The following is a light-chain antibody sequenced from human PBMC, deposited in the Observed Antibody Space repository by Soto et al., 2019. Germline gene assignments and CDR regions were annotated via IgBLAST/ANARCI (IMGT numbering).Light chain of an antibody. J-gene: IGKJ1*01. Sequence: ETVLTQSPGTLSLSPGERATLSCRASQSVSSNYLAWYQHIPGQAPRLLIYGASTRATGIPDRFSGSGSGTYFTLTISRLEPEDFAVYYCQQFDRSLPSWTFGQGTKVE. CDR3: QQFDRSLPSWT. CDR2: GAS. V-gene: IGKV3-20*01. CDR1: QSVSSNY.